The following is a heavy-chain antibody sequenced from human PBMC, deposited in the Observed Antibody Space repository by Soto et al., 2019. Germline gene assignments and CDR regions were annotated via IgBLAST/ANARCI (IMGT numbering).Heavy chain of an antibody. CDR3: ARAIAQDWFDP. V-gene: IGHV3-53*02. D-gene: IGHD6-13*01. CDR2: IYSGGST. J-gene: IGHJ5*02. Sequence: EVQLVETGGGLIQPGGSLRLSSAASGFSVSSNYMSWVRQAPGKGLDWVSLIYSGGSTYYADSVKGRFTISRDNSKNTLFLQMNSLRAEDTAVYYCARAIAQDWFDPWGQGTLVTVSS. CDR1: GFSVSSNY.